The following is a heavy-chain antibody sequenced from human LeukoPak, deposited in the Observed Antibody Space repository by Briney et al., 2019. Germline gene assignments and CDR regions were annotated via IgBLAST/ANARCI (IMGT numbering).Heavy chain of an antibody. CDR1: GDSISSSSYY. Sequence: SETLSLTCTVSGDSISSSSYYWSWIRQPAGKGLEWIGRIYSTGITNYNPSLKSRVTMSVDTSKNRFSLKLNSVTAADTAVYYCARSDPQSSYFSVGFDPWGQGTLVTVSS. J-gene: IGHJ5*02. D-gene: IGHD5-18*01. CDR3: ARSDPQSSYFSVGFDP. V-gene: IGHV4-61*02. CDR2: IYSTGIT.